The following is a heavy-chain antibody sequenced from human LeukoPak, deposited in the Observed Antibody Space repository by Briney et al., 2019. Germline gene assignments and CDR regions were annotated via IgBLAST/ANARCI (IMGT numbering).Heavy chain of an antibody. Sequence: GASVKVSCKASGYIFTNYPMNWVRQAPGQGLEWMGWINTNTGNPTYAQGFTERFVFSWDTSVSTAYLQISSLTAEDTAVYYCARDSYCSGGTCYSRVGYWGQGTVVTVSS. V-gene: IGHV7-4-1*02. J-gene: IGHJ4*02. CDR2: INTNTGNP. CDR3: ARDSYCSGGTCYSRVGY. CDR1: GYIFTNYP. D-gene: IGHD2-15*01.